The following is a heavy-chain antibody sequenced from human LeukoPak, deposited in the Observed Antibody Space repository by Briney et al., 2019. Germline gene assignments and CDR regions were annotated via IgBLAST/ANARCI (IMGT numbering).Heavy chain of an antibody. CDR3: ARERWLANYFDY. D-gene: IGHD6-19*01. J-gene: IGHJ4*02. Sequence: GGSLRLSCAASGITFSSYWMSWVRQAPGKGLEWVAKIKYDGSEKYYVDSVKGRFTISRDNAKNSLYLQMNSLRAEDTAVYYCARERWLANYFDYWGQGTLVTVSS. V-gene: IGHV3-7*03. CDR2: IKYDGSEK. CDR1: GITFSSYW.